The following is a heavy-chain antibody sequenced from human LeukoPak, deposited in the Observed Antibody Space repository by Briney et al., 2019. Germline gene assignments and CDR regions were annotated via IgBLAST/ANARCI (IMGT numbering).Heavy chain of an antibody. D-gene: IGHD6-13*01. J-gene: IGHJ6*02. CDR1: GFTFSSYA. Sequence: GGSLRLSCAASGFTFSSYAMHWVRQAPGKGLEWVAVISYDGSNKYYADSVKGRFTISRDNSKNTLYLQMNSLRAEDTAVYYCARDRGSSWSSFSHYYYGMDVWGQGTTVTVSS. CDR3: ARDRGSSWSSFSHYYYGMDV. V-gene: IGHV3-30-3*01. CDR2: ISYDGSNK.